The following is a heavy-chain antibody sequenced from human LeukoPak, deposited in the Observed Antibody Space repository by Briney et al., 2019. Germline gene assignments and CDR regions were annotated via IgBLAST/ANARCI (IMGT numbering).Heavy chain of an antibody. CDR2: ISYDGSNK. CDR1: GFTFSNVW. D-gene: IGHD4-17*01. Sequence: PGGSLRLSCAASGFTFSNVWMNWVRQAPGKGLEWVTVISYDGSNKYYADSVKGRFTISRDNSKNTLYLQMNSLRAEDTAVYYCARETGGAIGSTDFDYWGQGTLVTVSS. J-gene: IGHJ4*02. V-gene: IGHV3-30-3*01. CDR3: ARETGGAIGSTDFDY.